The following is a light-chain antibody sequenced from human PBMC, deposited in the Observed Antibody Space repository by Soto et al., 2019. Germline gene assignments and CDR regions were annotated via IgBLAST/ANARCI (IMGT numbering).Light chain of an antibody. V-gene: IGLV4-69*01. CDR2: VNNDGTH. CDR3: QAWGPGIVV. CDR1: SGHTSYA. J-gene: IGLJ2*01. Sequence: QSVLTQSPSASASLGASVKLTCTLSSGHTSYAIAWHQQQPEKGPRYLMKVNNDGTHNKGDGNRDRFSGSSSGAERSLSISSLQSEDEADYYCQAWGPGIVVFGGGTKLTVL.